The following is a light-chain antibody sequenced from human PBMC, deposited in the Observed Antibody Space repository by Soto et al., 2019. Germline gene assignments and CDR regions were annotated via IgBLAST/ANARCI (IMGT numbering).Light chain of an antibody. CDR3: FSFPTGWTHV. J-gene: IGLJ1*01. CDR2: EVS. CDR1: SSDIGAYNY. V-gene: IGLV2-14*01. Sequence: QSVLTQPASVSGSPGQSITISCTGSSSDIGAYNYVSWFQQYPGKAPKLIISEVSNRPSGVSNRFSGSKSGTAASLTISGLQTEDEADYFCFSFPTGWTHVFGTGTKVTVL.